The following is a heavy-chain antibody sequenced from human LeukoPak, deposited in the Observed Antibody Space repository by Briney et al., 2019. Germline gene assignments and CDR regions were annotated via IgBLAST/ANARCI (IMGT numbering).Heavy chain of an antibody. Sequence: ASVKVSCKASGYTFTNYGISWVRQAPGQGLEWMGWISAYNGVTNYAQNLQGRVTMTTDTSTSTAYMELRSLGSDDTAVYYCARARGRNYYDSSGYCSDYWGQGTLVTVSS. V-gene: IGHV1-18*01. CDR1: GYTFTNYG. CDR3: ARARGRNYYDSSGYCSDY. J-gene: IGHJ4*02. D-gene: IGHD3-22*01. CDR2: ISAYNGVT.